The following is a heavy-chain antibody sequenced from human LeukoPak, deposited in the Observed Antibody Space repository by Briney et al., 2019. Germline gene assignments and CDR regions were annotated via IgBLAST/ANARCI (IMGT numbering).Heavy chain of an antibody. Sequence: GGSLRLSCAASGFTFSSYAMSWVRQAPGKGLEWVSAISGSGGSTYYADSVKGRFTISRDNSKNTLYLQMNSLRAEDTAVYYCAKDRKSDGYSSSWYSGRDQALGYWGQGTLVTVSS. CDR3: AKDRKSDGYSSSWYSGRDQALGY. V-gene: IGHV3-23*01. J-gene: IGHJ4*02. D-gene: IGHD6-13*01. CDR1: GFTFSSYA. CDR2: ISGSGGST.